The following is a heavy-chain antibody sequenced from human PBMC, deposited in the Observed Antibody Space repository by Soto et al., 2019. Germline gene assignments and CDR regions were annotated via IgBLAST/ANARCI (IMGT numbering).Heavy chain of an antibody. CDR2: ISAYNGNT. D-gene: IGHD3-22*01. V-gene: IGHV1-18*01. CDR3: ARANTYYYDSSGYYYVEFFDY. CDR1: GYTFTSYG. Sequence: ASVKVSCKAAGYTFTSYGISWVRQAPGEGLEWMGWISAYNGNTNYAQKLQGRVTMTTDTSTSTAYMELRSLRSDDTAVYYCARANTYYYDSSGYYYVEFFDYWGQGTLVTVSS. J-gene: IGHJ4*02.